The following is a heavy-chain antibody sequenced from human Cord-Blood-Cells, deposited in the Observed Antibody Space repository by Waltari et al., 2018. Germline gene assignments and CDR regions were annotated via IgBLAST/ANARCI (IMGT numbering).Heavy chain of an antibody. Sequence: QVQLVQSGAEVKKPGASVKVSCKASGYTFTSYGISWVRQAPGQGLQWMGWSSAYNGNTNYAQKLQGRVTMTTDTSTSTAYMELRSLRSDDTAVYYCARDRDYDFWSGYPYYFDYWGQGTLVTVSS. J-gene: IGHJ4*02. CDR1: GYTFTSYG. CDR2: SSAYNGNT. V-gene: IGHV1-18*04. CDR3: ARDRDYDFWSGYPYYFDY. D-gene: IGHD3-3*01.